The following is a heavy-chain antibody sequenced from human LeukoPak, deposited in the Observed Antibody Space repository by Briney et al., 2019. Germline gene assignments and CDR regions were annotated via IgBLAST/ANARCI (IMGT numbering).Heavy chain of an antibody. CDR1: GYTFTSYV. V-gene: IGHV1-18*01. J-gene: IGHJ5*02. D-gene: IGHD2-2*02. CDR3: ARGLDIVVVPAAIRDNWFDP. CDR2: ISAYNGNT. Sequence: ASVKVSCKASGYTFTSYVISWVRQAPGQGLEWMGWISAYNGNTNYAQKLQGRVTMTTDTSTSTAYMELRSLRSDDTAVYYCARGLDIVVVPAAIRDNWFDPWGQGTLVTVSS.